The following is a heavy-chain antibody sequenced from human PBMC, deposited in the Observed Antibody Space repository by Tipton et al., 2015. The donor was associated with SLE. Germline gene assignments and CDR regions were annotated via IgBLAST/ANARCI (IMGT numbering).Heavy chain of an antibody. Sequence: SLRLSCAASGFTFSSYEMNWVRQAPGKGLEWVSYISSSGSTIYYADSVKGRFTISRDNAKNSLYLQMNSLRAEDTAVYYCARNCPLVAFYIWGQGTVVTVSS. CDR1: GFTFSSYE. V-gene: IGHV3-48*03. D-gene: IGHD2-21*01. CDR2: ISSSGSTI. CDR3: ARNCPLVAFYI. J-gene: IGHJ3*02.